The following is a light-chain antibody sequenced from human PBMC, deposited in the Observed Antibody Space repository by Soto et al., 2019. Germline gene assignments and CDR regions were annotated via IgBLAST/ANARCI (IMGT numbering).Light chain of an antibody. V-gene: IGKV3-20*01. Sequence: VLRLSLGTVSLSPGERATLSCRASQSVSNNYLAWYQQKPGQAPRLLIYGASNRATGIPDRFSGSGSGTDFTLTISSLQPEDVATYYCQKYGGSPITFGLGTRLAVK. CDR1: QSVSNNY. CDR2: GAS. CDR3: QKYGGSPIT. J-gene: IGKJ5*01.